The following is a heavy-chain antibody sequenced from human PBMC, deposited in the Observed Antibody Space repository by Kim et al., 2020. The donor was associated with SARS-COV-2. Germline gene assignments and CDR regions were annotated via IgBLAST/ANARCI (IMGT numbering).Heavy chain of an antibody. D-gene: IGHD1-26*01. CDR2: IYYSGST. Sequence: SETLSLTCTVSGGSISSSSYYWGWIRQPPGKGLEWIGSIYYSGSTYYNPSLKSRVTISVDTSKNQFSLKLSSVTAADTAVYYCARLVGAPARWGQGTLVTVSS. CDR1: GGSISSSSYY. V-gene: IGHV4-39*01. CDR3: ARLVGAPAR. J-gene: IGHJ4*02.